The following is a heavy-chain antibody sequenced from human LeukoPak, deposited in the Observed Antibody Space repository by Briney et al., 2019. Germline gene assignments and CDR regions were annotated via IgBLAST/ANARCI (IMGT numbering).Heavy chain of an antibody. D-gene: IGHD2-15*01. CDR3: ARNHHNSGGRCDF. V-gene: IGHV3-23*01. CDR1: GFTFSSYA. J-gene: IGHJ4*02. Sequence: GGSLRLSCAASGFTFSSYAMSWVHQAPGRGLECVSAISGSGGNTYYADSVKGRFTISRDNSKNTLYLQMNSLRADDTAVYYCARNHHNSGGRCDFWGQGTLVTVSS. CDR2: ISGSGGNT.